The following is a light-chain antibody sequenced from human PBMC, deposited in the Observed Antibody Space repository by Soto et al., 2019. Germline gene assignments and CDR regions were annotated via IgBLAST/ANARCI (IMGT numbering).Light chain of an antibody. CDR1: QSVSSSY. Sequence: EIVLTQSPGTLSLSPGERATLTCRASQSVSSSYLAWYQQKPGQAPRLLIYGASSRATGIPDRFSGSGSGTDFTLTISRLEPEDFPVYYCQQYGYSPALTFGGGTKVEIK. J-gene: IGKJ4*01. V-gene: IGKV3-20*01. CDR3: QQYGYSPALT. CDR2: GAS.